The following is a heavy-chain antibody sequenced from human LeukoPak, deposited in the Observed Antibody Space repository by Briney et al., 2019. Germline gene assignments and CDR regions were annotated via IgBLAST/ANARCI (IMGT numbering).Heavy chain of an antibody. V-gene: IGHV1-46*01. Sequence: ASVKVSCKASGYTFTSYYMHWVRQAPGQGLEWMGIINPSGGSTSYAQKFQGRVTMTRDTSKNQFSLKLSSVTAADTAVYYCAREKYLYRAPDYWGQGTLVTVSS. CDR1: GYTFTSYY. CDR3: AREKYLYRAPDY. D-gene: IGHD2/OR15-2a*01. J-gene: IGHJ4*02. CDR2: INPSGGST.